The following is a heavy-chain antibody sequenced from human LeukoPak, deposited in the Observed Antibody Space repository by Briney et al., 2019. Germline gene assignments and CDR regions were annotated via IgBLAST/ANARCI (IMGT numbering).Heavy chain of an antibody. V-gene: IGHV3-23*01. CDR3: AKDRGYSRPHNWFDP. CDR1: GFTFSSYA. D-gene: IGHD6-13*01. Sequence: PGGSLRLSCAASGFTFSSYAISWVRQAPGKGLEWVSAISGGGSTYYADSVKGRFTISRDNSKNTLYLQMNSLRAEDTAVYYCAKDRGYSRPHNWFDPWGQGTLVTVSS. J-gene: IGHJ5*02. CDR2: ISGGGST.